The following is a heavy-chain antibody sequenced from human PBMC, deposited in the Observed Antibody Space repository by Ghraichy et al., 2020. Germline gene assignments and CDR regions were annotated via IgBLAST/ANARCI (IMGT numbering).Heavy chain of an antibody. CDR1: GGSISNSNW. Sequence: SETLSLTCTVSGGSISNSNWWSWVRQPPGKGLEWIGDIYHTGSTDFNPSLKSRGTISVDKSKNHFSLKVTSVTAADKAVYYCERDMRYYGSGTYLLHGMDVWGPGTTVTVSS. V-gene: IGHV4-4*02. J-gene: IGHJ6*02. CDR3: ERDMRYYGSGTYLLHGMDV. CDR2: IYHTGST. D-gene: IGHD3-10*01.